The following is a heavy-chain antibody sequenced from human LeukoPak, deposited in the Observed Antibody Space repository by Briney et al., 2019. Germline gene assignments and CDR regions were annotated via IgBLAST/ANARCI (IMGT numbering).Heavy chain of an antibody. Sequence: PGGSLRLSCAASGFTFSHYGMHWVRQAPGKGLEWVTVISFDGSNKYYADSVRGRFTISRDKSKNTLFLQMNSLRAEDTAMYYCAKTPYTSGWLDAFDIWGQGTMVTVSS. CDR1: GFTFSHYG. J-gene: IGHJ3*02. CDR2: ISFDGSNK. CDR3: AKTPYTSGWLDAFDI. V-gene: IGHV3-30*18. D-gene: IGHD6-19*01.